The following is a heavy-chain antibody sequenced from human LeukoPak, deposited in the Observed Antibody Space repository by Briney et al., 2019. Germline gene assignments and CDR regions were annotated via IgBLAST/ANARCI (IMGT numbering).Heavy chain of an antibody. CDR2: INPDSGGT. CDR1: GYPFIGYY. CDR3: AREFKIRYSGYDFWETPVDY. J-gene: IGHJ4*02. D-gene: IGHD5-12*01. Sequence: WASVKVSCKASGYPFIGYYMHWVRQAPGQGLEWMGWINPDSGGTKYAQSFQGRVTMTRDTSISTAYMELSRLRSDDTAVYYCAREFKIRYSGYDFWETPVDYWGQGTLVTVSS. V-gene: IGHV1-2*02.